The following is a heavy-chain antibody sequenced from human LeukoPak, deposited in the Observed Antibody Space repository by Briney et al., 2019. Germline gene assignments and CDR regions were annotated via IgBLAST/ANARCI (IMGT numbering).Heavy chain of an antibody. J-gene: IGHJ6*04. CDR3: AELGITMIGGV. CDR2: ISSSGSTI. D-gene: IGHD3-10*02. CDR1: GFTFSIYE. Sequence: GGALRLSCAASGFTFSIYEMNWVRQAPGKGLEWVSYISSSGSTIYYADSVKGRFTISRDNAKNSLYLQMNSLGAEDTAVYYCAELGITMIGGVWGKGTTVTISS. V-gene: IGHV3-48*03.